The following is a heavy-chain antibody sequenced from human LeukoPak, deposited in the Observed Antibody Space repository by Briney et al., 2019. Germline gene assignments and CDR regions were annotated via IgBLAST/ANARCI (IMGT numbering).Heavy chain of an antibody. CDR2: IYTSGST. CDR1: GGSISSYY. J-gene: IGHJ6*03. D-gene: IGHD6-13*01. V-gene: IGHV4-4*09. Sequence: SETLSLTCTVSGGSISSYYWSWIRQPPGKGLEWIGYIYTSGSTNYNPSLKSRVTISVDTSKNQFSLKLSSVTAADTAVYYCARGAAATEPFDYYYHMDVWGKGTTVTVSS. CDR3: ARGAAATEPFDYYYHMDV.